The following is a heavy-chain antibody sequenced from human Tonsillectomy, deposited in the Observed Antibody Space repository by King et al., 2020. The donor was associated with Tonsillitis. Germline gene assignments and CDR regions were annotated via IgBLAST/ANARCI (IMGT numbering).Heavy chain of an antibody. J-gene: IGHJ3*01. CDR1: GGSITGGSYY. CDR3: ARRGRGGNDAFDV. D-gene: IGHD3-10*01. V-gene: IGHV4-61*02. CDR2: IYSSGST. Sequence: LQLQESGPGLVKPSQTLSLTCTVSGGSITGGSYYWSWIRQSAEKGLEWIGRIYSSGSTNYNPSLKSRVTISVDTSKNQFSLKVTSVTAADTAVYFCARRGRGGNDAFDVWGQGTMVTVSS.